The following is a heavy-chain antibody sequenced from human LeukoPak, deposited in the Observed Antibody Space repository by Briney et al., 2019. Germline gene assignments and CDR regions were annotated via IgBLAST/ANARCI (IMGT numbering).Heavy chain of an antibody. D-gene: IGHD3-10*01. V-gene: IGHV3-30-3*01. CDR1: GFTFSSYA. Sequence: GGSLRLSCAASGFTFSSYAMHWVRQAPGKGLEWVAVISYDGSNKYYADSVKGRFTISRDNSKNTLYLQMNSLRAEDTAVYYCARNYGSGSYYTYFDYWGQGTLVTVSS. J-gene: IGHJ4*02. CDR3: ARNYGSGSYYTYFDY. CDR2: ISYDGSNK.